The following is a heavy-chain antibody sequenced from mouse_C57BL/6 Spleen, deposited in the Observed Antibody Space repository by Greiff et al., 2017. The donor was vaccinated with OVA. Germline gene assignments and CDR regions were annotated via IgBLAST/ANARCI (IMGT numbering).Heavy chain of an antibody. CDR3: AKRGPHWAFDV. J-gene: IGHJ1*03. Sequence: QVQLKESGPGLVAPSQSLSITCTVSGFSLTSYGVDWVRQPPGKGLEWLGVIWGGGSTNYNSALMSRLSISKDNSKSQVFLKMNSRQTDDTARYYCAKRGPHWAFDVWGTGTTGTVSS. CDR2: IWGGGST. V-gene: IGHV2-9*01. CDR1: GFSLTSYG.